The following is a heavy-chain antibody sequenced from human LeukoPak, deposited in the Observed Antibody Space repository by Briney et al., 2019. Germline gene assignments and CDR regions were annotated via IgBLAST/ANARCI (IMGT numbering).Heavy chain of an antibody. CDR2: YYSGST. CDR1: GGSISSYY. D-gene: IGHD3-22*01. CDR3: ARDMRYYYDSSGYNLHAFDI. V-gene: IGHV4-59*12. J-gene: IGHJ3*02. Sequence: SETLSLTCTVSGGSISSYYWSWIRQPPGKGLEWIGYYSGSTNYNPSLKSRVTMSVDTSKNHFSLKLSSVTAADTAVYYCARDMRYYYDSSGYNLHAFDIWGQGTMVTVSS.